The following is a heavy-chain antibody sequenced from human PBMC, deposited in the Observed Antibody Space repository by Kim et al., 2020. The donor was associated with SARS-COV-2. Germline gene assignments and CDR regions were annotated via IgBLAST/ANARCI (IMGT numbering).Heavy chain of an antibody. V-gene: IGHV3-23*01. Sequence: ADPVRGRLTISRDNSKNTRYLQMDSLRVEDTAVYYCAKDLLYVPGRGYFDSWGQGVLVTVSS. J-gene: IGHJ4*02. D-gene: IGHD3-10*01. CDR3: AKDLLYVPGRGYFDS.